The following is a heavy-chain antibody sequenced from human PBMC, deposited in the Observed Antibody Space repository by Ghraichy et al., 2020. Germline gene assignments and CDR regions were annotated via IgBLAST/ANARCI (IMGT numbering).Heavy chain of an antibody. V-gene: IGHV4-59*01. Sequence: SQTLSLTCTVSGGSISPSYWSWIRQPPGKGLEWIGYISYGGHTDYNPSLKSRVTTSIDTSKNQFSLKLTSVTAADTAVYYCTRDRRDGYNYVELWGQGTLVTVSS. CDR1: GGSISPSY. CDR3: TRDRRDGYNYVEL. CDR2: ISYGGHT. J-gene: IGHJ4*02. D-gene: IGHD5-24*01.